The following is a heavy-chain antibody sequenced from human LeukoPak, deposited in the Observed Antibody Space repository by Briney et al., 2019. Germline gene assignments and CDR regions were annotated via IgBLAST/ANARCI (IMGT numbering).Heavy chain of an antibody. CDR2: LCYSGNT. D-gene: IGHD5-12*01. V-gene: IGHV4-39*01. CDR1: GGSISSSNYC. CDR3: TTRYGDHDYVDY. Sequence: SETLSFTCTVSGGSISSSNYCWDWIRQPPGKGLEWIGSLCYSGNTYQNPSLKSRLTISGDTSQNQFSLRLSSVTAADTAVYYCTTRYGDHDYVDYWGQGTLVTVSS. J-gene: IGHJ4*02.